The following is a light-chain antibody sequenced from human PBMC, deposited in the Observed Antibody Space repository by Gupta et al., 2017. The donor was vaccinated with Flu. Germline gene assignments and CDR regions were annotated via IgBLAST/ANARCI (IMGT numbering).Light chain of an antibody. CDR3: QQRNTSPYN. V-gene: IGKV1-5*03. CDR1: ESISTW. Sequence: DIQMTQSPSTLSASAGDRVTITCRASESISTWLAWYQQKPGKAPKLLIYKASRVESGVPSRFSGSGSGTXFTLTIXSRQPDDFAAYYCQQRNTSPYNFGXGTKLEIK. CDR2: KAS. J-gene: IGKJ2*01.